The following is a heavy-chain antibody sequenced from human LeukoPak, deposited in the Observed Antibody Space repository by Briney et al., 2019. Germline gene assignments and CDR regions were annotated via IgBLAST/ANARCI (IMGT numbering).Heavy chain of an antibody. CDR3: ARLSLFAFDI. V-gene: IGHV3-23*01. Sequence: PGGSLRLSCAASGFTFSSSAMSWVRRVPGKGLEWVSGISASGGSTSYADSVRGRFTISRDNSKNTLYLQMNSLRAEDTAVYYCARLSLFAFDIWGQGTMVTVSS. D-gene: IGHD3-16*02. CDR2: ISASGGST. J-gene: IGHJ3*02. CDR1: GFTFSSSA.